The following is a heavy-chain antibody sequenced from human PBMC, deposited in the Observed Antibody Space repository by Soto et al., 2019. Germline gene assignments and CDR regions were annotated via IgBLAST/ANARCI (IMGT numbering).Heavy chain of an antibody. CDR1: GGTFSSYA. V-gene: IGHV1-69*06. CDR2: IIPIFGTA. J-gene: IGHJ4*02. Sequence: QVQLVQSGAEVKKPGSSVKVSCKASGGTFSSYAISWVRQAPGQGLEWMGGIIPIFGTANYAQKFQGRVTITTDKYKSTAYKDLSSLRAEDTAVYYCARDQATMVRGVRYFDYLGQGTLVTVSS. D-gene: IGHD3-10*01. CDR3: ARDQATMVRGVRYFDY.